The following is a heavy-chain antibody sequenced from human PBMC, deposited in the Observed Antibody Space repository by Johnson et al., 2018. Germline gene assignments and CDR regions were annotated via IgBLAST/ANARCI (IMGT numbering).Heavy chain of an antibody. D-gene: IGHD3-10*01. J-gene: IGHJ6*02. CDR3: ARDQIHGGVPDYYHYGMDG. Sequence: EVQLVESGGGLVQTGGSLRLSCAASGFTFSSYWMHWVRQAPGKGLVWVSRINSDGSSTSYADSVKGRFTISRDNAKNTLYLQMDSLRGEDTAVYYCARDQIHGGVPDYYHYGMDGGGQGTTGTVSS. CDR2: INSDGSST. V-gene: IGHV3-74*01. CDR1: GFTFSSYW.